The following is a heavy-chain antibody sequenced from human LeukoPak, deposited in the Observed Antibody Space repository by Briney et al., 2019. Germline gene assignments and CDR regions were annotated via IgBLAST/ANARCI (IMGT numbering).Heavy chain of an antibody. V-gene: IGHV4-59*08. J-gene: IGHJ4*02. CDR2: ISNGGST. CDR1: GGAVRASKY. Sequence: SETLSFTCAVSGGAVRASKYWPWIRKSPQKRLEWIGYISNGGSTAYNPSLRSRVTISLDTSKNQFSLKLISITTADRAVYYCARQFKGLLDSWGQGTLVTVSS. CDR3: ARQFKGLLDS.